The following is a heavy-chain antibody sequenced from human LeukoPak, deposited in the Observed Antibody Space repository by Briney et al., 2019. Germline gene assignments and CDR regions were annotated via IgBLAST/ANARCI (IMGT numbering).Heavy chain of an antibody. CDR3: ARGRYMYV. CDR2: MNPKSGDT. Sequence: ASVRVSCKASGYIFIDYEINWVRQASGQGLEWMGWMNPKSGDTGYEQKFQGRVTLTRDSSISTVYMELSSLRSEDTALYYCARGRYMYVWGKGTTVTVSS. V-gene: IGHV1-8*03. CDR1: GYIFIDYE. J-gene: IGHJ6*03.